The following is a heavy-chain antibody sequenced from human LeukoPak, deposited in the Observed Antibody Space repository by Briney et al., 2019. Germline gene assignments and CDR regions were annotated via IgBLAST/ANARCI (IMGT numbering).Heavy chain of an antibody. CDR2: GDYSGGT. V-gene: IGHV4-39*01. Sequence: SETLSLTCTVSGDSFTSVTDYWAWIRQPPGKGLEWIATGDYSGGTYYNPSFESRVAISADTSRNQFSLKLSSVTAADTAVYYCARHAATYYDFWSGSYYFDYWGQGTLVTVSS. CDR1: GDSFTSVTDY. CDR3: ARHAATYYDFWSGSYYFDY. J-gene: IGHJ4*02. D-gene: IGHD3-3*01.